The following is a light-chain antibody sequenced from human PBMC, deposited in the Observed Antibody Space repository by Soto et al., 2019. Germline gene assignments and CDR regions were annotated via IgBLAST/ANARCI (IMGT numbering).Light chain of an antibody. CDR3: SSYISSSTHV. CDR2: DVS. V-gene: IGLV2-14*01. J-gene: IGLJ1*01. CDR1: SSDVGGYNY. Sequence: QSALTQPASVSGSPGQSITISCTGTSSDVGGYNYVSWYQQHPGKAPKLMIYDVSNRPSGVSTRLSGSKSGNTASLTISGLQAEDDADYYCSSYISSSTHVFGTGTKLTVL.